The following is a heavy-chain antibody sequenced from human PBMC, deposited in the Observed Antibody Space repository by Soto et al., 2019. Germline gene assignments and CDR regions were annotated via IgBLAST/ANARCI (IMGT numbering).Heavy chain of an antibody. CDR3: AKAAPYYDFWSGYYLFDY. CDR1: VFTFSSYA. D-gene: IGHD3-3*01. CDR2: ISGSGGST. J-gene: IGHJ4*02. V-gene: IGHV3-23*01. Sequence: PGGSLRLSCAASVFTFSSYAMSWVRQAPGKGLEWVSAISGSGGSTYYADSVKGRFTISRDNSKNTLYLQMNSLRAEDTAVYYSAKAAPYYDFWSGYYLFDYWGQGTLVTVSS.